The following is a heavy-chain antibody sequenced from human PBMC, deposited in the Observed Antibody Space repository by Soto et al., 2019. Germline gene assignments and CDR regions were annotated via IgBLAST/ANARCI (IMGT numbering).Heavy chain of an antibody. V-gene: IGHV1-18*01. CDR1: GYTFTSYG. D-gene: IGHD3-3*01. CDR2: ISAYNGNT. Sequence: ASVKVSCKASGYTFTSYGISWVRQAPGQGLEWMGWISAYNGNTNYAQKLQGRVTMTTDTSTSTAYMELRSLRSDDTAVYYCARDPHDFWNSYFFAPWGRGTLVTVSS. J-gene: IGHJ5*02. CDR3: ARDPHDFWNSYFFAP.